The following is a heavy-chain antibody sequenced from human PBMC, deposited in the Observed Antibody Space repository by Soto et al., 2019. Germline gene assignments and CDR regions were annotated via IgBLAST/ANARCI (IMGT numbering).Heavy chain of an antibody. CDR3: ARDYWSGDRYYYGMDV. J-gene: IGHJ6*02. Sequence: ASVKVSFKASGYTFTGYYIHWLRQAPGQRLEWMGYINPNSGGPNYAQKFQGRVTMTRDTSISTAYMELSRLRSDDTAVYFCARDYWSGDRYYYGMDVWGQGTTVTVSS. CDR1: GYTFTGYY. CDR2: INPNSGGP. D-gene: IGHD3-3*01. V-gene: IGHV1-2*02.